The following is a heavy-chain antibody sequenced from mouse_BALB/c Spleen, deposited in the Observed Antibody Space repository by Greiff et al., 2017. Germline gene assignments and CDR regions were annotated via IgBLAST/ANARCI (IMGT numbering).Heavy chain of an antibody. CDR2: ISYDGSN. D-gene: IGHD2-1*01. Sequence: EVQLQQSGPGLVKPSQSLSLTCSVTGYSITSGYYWNWIRQFPGNKLEWMGYISYDGSNNYNPSLKNRISITRDTSKNQFFLKLNSVTTEDTATYYCARGGGNYVAMDYWGQGTSVTVSS. V-gene: IGHV3-6*02. J-gene: IGHJ4*01. CDR1: GYSITSGYY. CDR3: ARGGGNYVAMDY.